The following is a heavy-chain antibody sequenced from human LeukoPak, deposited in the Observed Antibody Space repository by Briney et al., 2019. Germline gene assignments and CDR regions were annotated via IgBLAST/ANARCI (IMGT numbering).Heavy chain of an antibody. V-gene: IGHV3-21*01. CDR1: GFTFSSYS. Sequence: GGSLRLSCAASGFTFSSYSMTWVRQAPGKGLEWVSSISSSSSYIYYADSVKGRFTISRDNAKNSLYLQMNSLRAEDTAVYYCARSRIPTWYNWFDPWGQGTLVTVSS. J-gene: IGHJ5*02. D-gene: IGHD2-21*01. CDR2: ISSSSSYI. CDR3: ARSRIPTWYNWFDP.